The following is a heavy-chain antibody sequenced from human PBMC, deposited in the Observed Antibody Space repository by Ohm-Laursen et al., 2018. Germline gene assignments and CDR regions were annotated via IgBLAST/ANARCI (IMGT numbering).Heavy chain of an antibody. V-gene: IGHV3-66*01. J-gene: IGHJ4*02. CDR3: ARGGLYSDLDY. D-gene: IGHD3-16*01. CDR1: GFTVSSNY. Sequence: SLRLSCAASGFTVSSNYMSWVRQAPGKGLEWVSVIYSGGSTYYADPVKGRFTISRDNSKNTLYLQMNSLRAEDTAVYYCARGGLYSDLDYWGQGTLVTVSS. CDR2: IYSGGST.